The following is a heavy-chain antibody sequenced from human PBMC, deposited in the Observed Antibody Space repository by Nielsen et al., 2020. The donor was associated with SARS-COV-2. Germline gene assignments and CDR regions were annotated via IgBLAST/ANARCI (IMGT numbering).Heavy chain of an antibody. J-gene: IGHJ6*02. CDR2: ISSSGSTI. CDR3: ARDFGSLLYYYGMDV. Sequence: GESLKISCAASGFTFSSYEMNWVRQAPGRGLEWVSYISSSGSTIYYADSVKGRFTISRDNAKNSLYLQMNSLRAEDTAVYYCARDFGSLLYYYGMDVWGQGTTVTVSS. V-gene: IGHV3-48*03. D-gene: IGHD2-15*01. CDR1: GFTFSSYE.